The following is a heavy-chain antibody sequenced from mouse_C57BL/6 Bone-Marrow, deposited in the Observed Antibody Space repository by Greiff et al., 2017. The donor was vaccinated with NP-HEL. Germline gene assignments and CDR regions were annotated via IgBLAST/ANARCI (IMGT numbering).Heavy chain of an antibody. D-gene: IGHD1-1*02. CDR1: GYTFTDYY. CDR2: INPYNGGT. J-gene: IGHJ2*01. Sequence: EVQLQQSGPVLVKPGASVKMSCKASGYTFTDYYMNWVKQSHGKSLEWIGVINPYNGGTSYNQKFKGKATLTVDKSSSTAYMELNSLTSEDSAVYYCARGGGTWYYFDYWGQGTTLTVSS. V-gene: IGHV1-19*01. CDR3: ARGGGTWYYFDY.